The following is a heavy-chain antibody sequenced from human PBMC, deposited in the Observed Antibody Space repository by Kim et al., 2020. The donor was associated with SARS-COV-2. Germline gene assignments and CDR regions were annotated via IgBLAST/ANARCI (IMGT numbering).Heavy chain of an antibody. CDR3: ARAWGSSWYFYYYYYMDV. V-gene: IGHV1-8*01. CDR2: MNPNSGNT. J-gene: IGHJ6*03. D-gene: IGHD6-13*01. Sequence: ASVKVSCKASGYTFTSYDINWVRQATGQGLEWMGWMNPNSGNTGYAQKFQGRVTMTRNTSISTAYMELSSLRSEDTAVYYCARAWGSSWYFYYYYYMDVWGKGTTVTVSS. CDR1: GYTFTSYD.